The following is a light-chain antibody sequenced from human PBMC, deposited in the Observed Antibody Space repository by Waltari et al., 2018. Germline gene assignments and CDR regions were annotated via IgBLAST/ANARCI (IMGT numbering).Light chain of an antibody. CDR3: QHYVRLPAT. CDR1: QSVSRT. Sequence: EIVLTQSPGTLSLSPGERATLSCRTSQSVSRTLSWYQQKPGQAPKLRIYGASIRATGIPDRFTGSGSGTDFSLTISSLEPEDFVIYFCQHYVRLPATFGQGTKVEIK. J-gene: IGKJ1*01. CDR2: GAS. V-gene: IGKV3-20*01.